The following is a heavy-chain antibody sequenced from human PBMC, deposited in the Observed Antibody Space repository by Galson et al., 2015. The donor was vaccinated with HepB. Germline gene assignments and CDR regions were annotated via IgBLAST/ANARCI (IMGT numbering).Heavy chain of an antibody. D-gene: IGHD6-19*01. V-gene: IGHV3-23*01. CDR3: AQAARQWLSS. J-gene: IGHJ5*02. Sequence: SLRLSCAASGFTFSNYVMNWVRQAPGKGLEWVAAISGSGRVSYYADAVKGRFTISREVSNSTLYLHIHSLRAEDTAIYYCAQAARQWLSSWGQGTLVTVSS. CDR2: ISGSGRVS. CDR1: GFTFSNYV.